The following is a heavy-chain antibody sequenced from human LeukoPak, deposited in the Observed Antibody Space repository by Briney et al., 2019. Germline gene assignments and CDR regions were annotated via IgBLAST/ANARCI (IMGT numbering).Heavy chain of an antibody. CDR2: IIPIFGTA. V-gene: IGHV1-69*06. CDR1: GGTFSSYA. Sequence: ASVKVSCKAPGGTFSSYAISWVRQAPGQGLEWMGGIIPIFGTANYAQKFQGRVTITADKSTSTAYMELSSLRSEDTAVYYCAILWGYSSSWYEFWFDPWGQGTLVTVSS. CDR3: AILWGYSSSWYEFWFDP. D-gene: IGHD6-13*01. J-gene: IGHJ5*02.